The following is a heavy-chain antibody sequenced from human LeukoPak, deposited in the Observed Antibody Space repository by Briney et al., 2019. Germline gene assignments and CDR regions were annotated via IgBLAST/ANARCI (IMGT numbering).Heavy chain of an antibody. J-gene: IGHJ4*02. CDR1: GFTFSSYS. CDR3: ASYCSGGSCYSADFDY. D-gene: IGHD2-15*01. V-gene: IGHV3-21*01. CDR2: ISSSSSYI. Sequence: PGGSLRLSCAASGFTFSSYSMNWVRQAPGKGLEWASSISSSSSYIYYADSVKGRFTISRDNAKNSLYLQMNSLRAEDTAVYYCASYCSGGSCYSADFDYWGQGTLVTVSS.